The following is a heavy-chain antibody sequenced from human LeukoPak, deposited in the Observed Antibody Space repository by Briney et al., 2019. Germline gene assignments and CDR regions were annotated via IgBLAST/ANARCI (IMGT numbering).Heavy chain of an antibody. Sequence: PGGSLRLSCAAAGFTFSRYWMSWLRQAPGKGLEWVSAISGSGGSTYYADSVKGRFTISRDNSKNTLYLQMNSLRAEDTAVYYCANTRELGSLDYWGQGTLVTVSS. V-gene: IGHV3-23*01. J-gene: IGHJ4*02. CDR1: GFTFSRYW. CDR3: ANTRELGSLDY. D-gene: IGHD1-14*01. CDR2: ISGSGGST.